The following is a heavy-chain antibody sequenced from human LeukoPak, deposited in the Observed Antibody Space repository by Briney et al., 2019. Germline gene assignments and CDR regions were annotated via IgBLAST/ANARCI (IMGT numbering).Heavy chain of an antibody. CDR2: ISGSGGST. Sequence: PGGSLRLSCAASGFTFSSYANSWVRQPPGKGLDWVSAISGSGGSTYYADSVKGRFTISRDNSKNTLYLQMNSLRAEDTAVYYCAKDPYSSSWYFWFDPWGQGTLVTVSS. J-gene: IGHJ5*02. CDR3: AKDPYSSSWYFWFDP. D-gene: IGHD6-13*01. CDR1: GFTFSSYA. V-gene: IGHV3-23*01.